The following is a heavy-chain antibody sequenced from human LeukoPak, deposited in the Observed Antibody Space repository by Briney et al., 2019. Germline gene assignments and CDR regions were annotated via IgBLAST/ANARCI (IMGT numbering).Heavy chain of an antibody. J-gene: IGHJ4*02. CDR3: AREIATGYFDY. CDR2: IYHGGAT. Sequence: PSETLSLTCAVSGGSISSGGYSWSWIRQPPGKGLEWIGYIYHGGATYYNPSLKSRVTVSVDRSKNQFSLKLSSVTAADTAVYFCAREIATGYFDYCGQGTLVTVSS. CDR1: GGSISSGGYS. D-gene: IGHD2-21*01. V-gene: IGHV4-30-2*01.